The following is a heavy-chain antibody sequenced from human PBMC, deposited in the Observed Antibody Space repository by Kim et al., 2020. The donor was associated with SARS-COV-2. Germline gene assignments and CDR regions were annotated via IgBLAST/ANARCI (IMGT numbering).Heavy chain of an antibody. CDR1: GDSISNGNW. CDR2: VWHSGRT. D-gene: IGHD3-10*01. V-gene: IGHV4-4*02. CDR3: ARVLRYPTASGTYYNPALDY. J-gene: IGHJ4*02. Sequence: SETLSLTCAVSGDSISNGNWWSWVRQAPGKGLEWIGEVWHSGRTNYNPSLKSRVTISVDKSENQFSLRLNSVTAADTAVYYCARVLRYPTASGTYYNPALDYWGQGTPVTVSS.